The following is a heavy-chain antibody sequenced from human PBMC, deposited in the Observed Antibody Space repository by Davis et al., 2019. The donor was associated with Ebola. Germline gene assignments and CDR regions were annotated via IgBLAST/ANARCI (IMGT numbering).Heavy chain of an antibody. D-gene: IGHD6-13*01. CDR3: AKADGSSWYYNWFDP. Sequence: GGSLRLSCAASGFTFDDYAMHWVRQAPGKGLEWVSGISWNSGSIGYADSVKGRFTISRDNAKNSLYLQMNSLRAEDTALYYCAKADGSSWYYNWFDPWGQGTLVTVSS. V-gene: IGHV3-9*01. J-gene: IGHJ5*02. CDR1: GFTFDDYA. CDR2: ISWNSGSI.